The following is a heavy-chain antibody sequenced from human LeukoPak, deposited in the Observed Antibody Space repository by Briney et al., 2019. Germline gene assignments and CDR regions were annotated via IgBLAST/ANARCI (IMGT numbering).Heavy chain of an antibody. CDR3: AKWGDYDVLTGYYVPDY. J-gene: IGHJ4*02. Sequence: GASLRLSCAASGFTFSNYAMSWVRQAPGEGLEWVSAILGSGGSTYYADSVKGRFTVSRDNSKSTLYLQMNSLRAEDTALYYCAKWGDYDVLTGYYVPDYWGQGTLVTVFS. CDR2: ILGSGGST. V-gene: IGHV3-23*01. CDR1: GFTFSNYA. D-gene: IGHD3-9*01.